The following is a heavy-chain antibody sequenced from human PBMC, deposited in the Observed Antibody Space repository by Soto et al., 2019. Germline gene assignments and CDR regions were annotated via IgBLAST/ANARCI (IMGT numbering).Heavy chain of an antibody. D-gene: IGHD1-26*01. J-gene: IGHJ2*01. Sequence: QAQLQESGPGLVKPSETLSLTCAVFSGSIATSAWWNWVRQSPGRGLEWIGEISHSGDTRYNPSLNSRVTISVDKSKNQFSLNVKSVTAADTAVYYCARGTMTPSGQWYFDLWGRGTLVTVSS. V-gene: IGHV4-4*02. CDR1: SGSIATSAW. CDR3: ARGTMTPSGQWYFDL. CDR2: ISHSGDT.